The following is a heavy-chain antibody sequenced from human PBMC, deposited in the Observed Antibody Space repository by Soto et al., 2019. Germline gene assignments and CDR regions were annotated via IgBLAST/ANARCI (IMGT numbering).Heavy chain of an antibody. CDR3: TSFSVYYDGSVYPDN. J-gene: IGHJ4*02. Sequence: PGGSLRLSCTASGFTFGDYAMSWFRQAPGKGLEWVGFIRSKAYGGTTEYAASVKGRFTISRDDSKSIAYLQMNSLKTEDTAVFYFTSFSVYYDGSVYPDNWAQETLVPVSS. CDR2: IRSKAYGGTT. D-gene: IGHD3-22*01. CDR1: GFTFGDYA. V-gene: IGHV3-49*03.